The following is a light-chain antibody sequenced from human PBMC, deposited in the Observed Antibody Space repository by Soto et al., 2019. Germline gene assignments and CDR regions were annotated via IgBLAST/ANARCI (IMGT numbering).Light chain of an antibody. V-gene: IGKV3-20*01. Sequence: EIVWTQSPGTLSLSRGERATRACRASQSVSSRYLAWYQQTPGQAPRLLIYGSSSRATGIPDRFSGSGSGTHLTLHISRLQHDDFTVYSCQQYGSSPRGTFGQGTKVDNK. CDR2: GSS. J-gene: IGKJ1*01. CDR1: QSVSSRY. CDR3: QQYGSSPRGT.